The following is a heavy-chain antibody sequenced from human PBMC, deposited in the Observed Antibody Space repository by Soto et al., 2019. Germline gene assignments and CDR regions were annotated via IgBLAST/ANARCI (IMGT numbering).Heavy chain of an antibody. V-gene: IGHV4-39*01. CDR3: ARRERAAGTDWWFDP. CDR2: IYYSGST. Sequence: PGTLSRTSTHSGGSFSSTSLHRAWICQPPGKGLEWIGSIYYSGSTYYSPSLKSRVTISVDTSKNQFSLKLSSVTAADTAVYYCARRERAAGTDWWFDPWGQG. J-gene: IGHJ5*02. CDR1: GGSFSSTSLH. D-gene: IGHD6-13*01.